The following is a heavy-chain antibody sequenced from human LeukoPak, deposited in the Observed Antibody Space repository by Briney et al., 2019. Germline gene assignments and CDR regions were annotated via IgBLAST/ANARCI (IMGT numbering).Heavy chain of an antibody. V-gene: IGHV3-33*01. CDR1: GFTFSSYG. CDR3: ARDLGYFVY. CDR2: LWYDGSNK. Sequence: GGSLRLSCAASGFTFSSYGMHWVRQAPGKGLEWVTFLWYDGSNKYYADSVKGRFTISRDNSKNTLYLQMNTLRAEDRAVYYCARDLGYFVYWGQGTLVTVSS. J-gene: IGHJ4*02.